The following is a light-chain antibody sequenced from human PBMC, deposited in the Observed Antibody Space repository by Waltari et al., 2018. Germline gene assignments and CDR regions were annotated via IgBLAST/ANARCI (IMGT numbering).Light chain of an antibody. J-gene: IGKJ3*01. CDR1: QGISNG. CDR3: QQAKSIPLT. V-gene: IGKV1-12*01. CDR2: AAS. Sequence: DLQMSQSPSPVSASGGNRVTITCRASQGISNGLAWYQQKPGKPPKLLIYAASSLQSGVPSRFSGSGSGTDFTLTISSLQSEEFATYYCQQAKSIPLTFGPGTKVDIK.